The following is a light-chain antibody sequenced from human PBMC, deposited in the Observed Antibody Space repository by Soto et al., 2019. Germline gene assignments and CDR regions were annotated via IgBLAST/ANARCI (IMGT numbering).Light chain of an antibody. CDR3: EAWDDSLYGAV. J-gene: IGLJ2*01. CDR1: SSNIGATP. V-gene: IGLV1-44*01. CDR2: NND. Sequence: QSVLTQPPSASGTPGQRVTISCSGSSSNIGATPINWYQQLPGTAPKLLIYNNDQRPSGVPDRFSASKSGTSASLAISGLQSEDEADYYCEAWDDSLYGAVLGGVTKLTVL.